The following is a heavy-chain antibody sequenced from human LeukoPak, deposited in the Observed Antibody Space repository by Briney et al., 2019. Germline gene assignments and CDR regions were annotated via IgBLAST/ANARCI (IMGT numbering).Heavy chain of an antibody. V-gene: IGHV1-8*01. D-gene: IGHD1-1*01. CDR2: MNPNSGDS. CDR3: ARDYWTKPAFDP. Sequence: ASVKVSCKASGYTFTSYDINWVRQATGQGLEWMGWMNPNSGDSVYAQKFQGRVTMTRNTSITTAYMELSSLRSEDTAVYYCARDYWTKPAFDPWGQGTLVSVSS. CDR1: GYTFTSYD. J-gene: IGHJ5*02.